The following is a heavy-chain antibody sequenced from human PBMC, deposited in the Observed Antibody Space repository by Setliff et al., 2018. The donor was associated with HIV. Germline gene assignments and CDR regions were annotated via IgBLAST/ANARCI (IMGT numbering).Heavy chain of an antibody. Sequence: SETLSLTCTVSGGSISSGSYYWGWIRQPPGKGLEWIGTIYSSGSTFYKASLKSRVIISLDTAKNQFSLKLRSVTAADTAVYYCATGGHRLHDYWGQGTLVTVSS. V-gene: IGHV4-39*07. CDR1: GGSISSGSYY. CDR3: ATGGHRLHDY. D-gene: IGHD1-26*01. CDR2: IYSSGST. J-gene: IGHJ4*02.